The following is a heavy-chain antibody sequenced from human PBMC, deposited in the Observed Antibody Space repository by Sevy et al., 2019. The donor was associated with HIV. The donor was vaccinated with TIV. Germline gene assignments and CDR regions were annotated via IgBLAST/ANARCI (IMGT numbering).Heavy chain of an antibody. Sequence: ASAKVSCKASGYTFTSYGISWVRQAPGQGLEWMGWISAYNGNTNYAQKLQGRVTMTTDTSTSTAYMELRSLRSDDTAVYYCARVSPSPTYYDFWSGYIRGMDVWGQGTTVTVSS. CDR1: GYTFTSYG. V-gene: IGHV1-18*01. D-gene: IGHD3-3*01. CDR3: ARVSPSPTYYDFWSGYIRGMDV. J-gene: IGHJ6*02. CDR2: ISAYNGNT.